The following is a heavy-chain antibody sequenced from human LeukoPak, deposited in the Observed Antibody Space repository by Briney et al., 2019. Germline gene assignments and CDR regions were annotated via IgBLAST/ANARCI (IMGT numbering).Heavy chain of an antibody. CDR3: AKAAINYWYFDL. V-gene: IGHV3-23*01. CDR1: GFTFNSYA. J-gene: IGHJ2*01. Sequence: GGFLRLSCAASGFTFNSYAMTWVRQVPGKGLEWVSAISGSGGSAFYADSVKGRFTISRDNSMNTLYLQMSSLRAEDTAVYYCAKAAINYWYFDLWGRGTLVTVSS. CDR2: ISGSGGSA.